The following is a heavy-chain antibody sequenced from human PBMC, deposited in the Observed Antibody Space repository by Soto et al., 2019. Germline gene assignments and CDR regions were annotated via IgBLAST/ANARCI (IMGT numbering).Heavy chain of an antibody. D-gene: IGHD6-19*01. CDR1: GFSLRTSGVG. V-gene: IGHV2-5*01. J-gene: IGHJ5*02. CDR3: AKSGSSGWYGRFDP. Sequence: SGPTLVNPTQTLTLTCIFSGFSLRTSGVGVGWIRQPPGKALEWLGFIYWNDDKRYSPSLKSRLTITKDTSKNQVVLTMTNMVPVDTATYYCAKSGSSGWYGRFDPWGQGTLVTVSS. CDR2: IYWNDDK.